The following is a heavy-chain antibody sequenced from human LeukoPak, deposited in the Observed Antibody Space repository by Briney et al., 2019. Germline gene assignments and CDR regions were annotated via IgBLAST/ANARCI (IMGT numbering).Heavy chain of an antibody. Sequence: GGYLRLSCAASGFAFSDYEMYWFRQAPGKVLEWISYISSTGSTMYYADSVKGRFTISRDNAKNSLYLQMNSLRAEDTAVYYCATLTVARLFDYWSQGALVTVSS. D-gene: IGHD5-12*01. J-gene: IGHJ4*02. CDR2: ISSTGSTM. V-gene: IGHV3-48*03. CDR3: ATLTVARLFDY. CDR1: GFAFSDYE.